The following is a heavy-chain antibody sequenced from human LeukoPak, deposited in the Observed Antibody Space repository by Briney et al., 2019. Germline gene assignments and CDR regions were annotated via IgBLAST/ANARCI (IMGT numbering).Heavy chain of an antibody. J-gene: IGHJ4*02. CDR3: GRFTRSGDSVY. V-gene: IGHV3-7*04. CDR2: IKQDGSEK. D-gene: IGHD7-27*01. Sequence: PGGSLTLSCAPSGLTFSSYWMSWVRQAPGNGLEWVANIKQDGSEKQYVDSVKGRFAISRDNAENSWYLQMNRLKAEDTAVYYWGRFTRSGDSVYWGQGTLVTVSS. CDR1: GLTFSSYW.